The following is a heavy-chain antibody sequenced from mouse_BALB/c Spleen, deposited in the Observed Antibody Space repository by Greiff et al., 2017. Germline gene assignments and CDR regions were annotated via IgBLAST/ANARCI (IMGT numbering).Heavy chain of an antibody. CDR2: IYPGGGYT. V-gene: IGHV1-63*02. D-gene: IGHD2-14*01. J-gene: IGHJ3*01. CDR3: ARERERYDGAWFAY. CDR1: GYTFTNYW. Sequence: QVQLQQSGAELVRPGTSVKISCKASGYTFTNYWLGWVKQRPGHGLEWIGDIYPGGGYTNYNEKFKGKATLTADTSSSTAYMQLSSLTSEDSAVYFCARERERYDGAWFAYWGQGTLVTVSA.